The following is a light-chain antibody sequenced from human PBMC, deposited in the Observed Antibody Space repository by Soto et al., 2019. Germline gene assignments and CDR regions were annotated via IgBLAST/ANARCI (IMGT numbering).Light chain of an antibody. CDR2: DAS. Sequence: DIQMTQSPSTLSASVGDRLSITCRASQSIGNLLAWYQQKPGKTPNLLIYDASSLESGVPSRFSGSVSGTEFTLTISSLQPDDSATYYCQQYTCCSPWTFGQGTKVEIK. CDR3: QQYTCCSPWT. CDR1: QSIGNL. V-gene: IGKV1-5*01. J-gene: IGKJ1*01.